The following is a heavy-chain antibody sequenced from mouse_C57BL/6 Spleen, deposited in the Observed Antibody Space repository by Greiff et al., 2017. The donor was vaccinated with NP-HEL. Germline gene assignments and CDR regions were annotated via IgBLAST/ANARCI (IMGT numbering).Heavy chain of an antibody. CDR2: INPNYGGT. V-gene: IGHV1-18*01. Sequence: VQLQQSGPELVKPGASVKIPCKASGYTFTDYNMDWVKQSHGKSLEWIGEINPNYGGTIYNQKFKGKATLTVDKSSSTAYIELRSLTSEDTSVYYCASGGTRTGVSYWGQGTLVTVSA. CDR1: GYTFTDYN. J-gene: IGHJ3*01. CDR3: ASGGTRTGVSY. D-gene: IGHD1-3*01.